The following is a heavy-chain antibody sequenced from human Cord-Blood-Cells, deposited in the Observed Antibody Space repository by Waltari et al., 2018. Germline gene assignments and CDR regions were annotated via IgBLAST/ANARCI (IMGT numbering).Heavy chain of an antibody. Sequence: EVQLVESGGGLVQPGGSLRLSCAASGFTFSSYSMNWVRKAPGKWLEWVSSIGSSSSYIYYADSVKGRFTISRDNAKNSLYLQMNSLRAEDTAVYYCARDEFVAAAGTFDYWGQGTLVTVSS. J-gene: IGHJ4*02. CDR1: GFTFSSYS. V-gene: IGHV3-21*01. D-gene: IGHD6-13*01. CDR3: ARDEFVAAAGTFDY. CDR2: IGSSSSYI.